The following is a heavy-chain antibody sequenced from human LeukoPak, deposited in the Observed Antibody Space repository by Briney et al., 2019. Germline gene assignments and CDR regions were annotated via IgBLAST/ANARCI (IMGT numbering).Heavy chain of an antibody. Sequence: ASVKVSCKASGYTFNNFYIHWVRQAPGQGLEWMGWINVKTGGTKYAQKFQDRITMTRDTSISTAYMELRSLRSDGTALYYCARGEFYPVITLDYWGQGTLVTVSS. J-gene: IGHJ4*02. CDR3: ARGEFYPVITLDY. CDR1: GYTFNNFY. D-gene: IGHD3-22*01. CDR2: INVKTGGT. V-gene: IGHV1-2*02.